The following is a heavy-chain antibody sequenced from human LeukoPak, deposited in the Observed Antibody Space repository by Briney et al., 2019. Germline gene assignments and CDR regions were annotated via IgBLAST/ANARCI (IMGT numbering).Heavy chain of an antibody. D-gene: IGHD2-2*01. V-gene: IGHV3-23*01. Sequence: PGGSLRLSCAASGFTFSSYAMSWGRQPLGEGLQWVSTISASGGSTYYADSVKGRFTISRDNSKNTLSLQMNSRRVEDTAVYYCAKDGSVPADRYNWFDPWGQGTLATVSS. CDR3: AKDGSVPADRYNWFDP. CDR1: GFTFSSYA. CDR2: ISASGGST. J-gene: IGHJ5*02.